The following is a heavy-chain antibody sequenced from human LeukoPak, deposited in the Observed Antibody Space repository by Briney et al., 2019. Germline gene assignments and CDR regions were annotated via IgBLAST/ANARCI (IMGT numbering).Heavy chain of an antibody. D-gene: IGHD2-2*01. Sequence: GESLKISCKGSGYSFTSYWIGWVRQMPGKGLEWMGIIYPGDSDTRYSPSFQGQVTISADKSISTAYLQWSSLKASNTAMYYCARGVRRRLLSGFGFGPWGQGTLVTVSS. V-gene: IGHV5-51*01. CDR1: GYSFTSYW. CDR3: ARGVRRRLLSGFGFGP. CDR2: IYPGDSDT. J-gene: IGHJ5*02.